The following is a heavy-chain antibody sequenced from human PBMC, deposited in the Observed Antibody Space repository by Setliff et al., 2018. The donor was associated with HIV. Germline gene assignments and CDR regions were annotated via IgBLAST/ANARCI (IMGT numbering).Heavy chain of an antibody. V-gene: IGHV4-34*01. Sequence: SETLSLTCNVPGGAFNGYYWSWIRQPPGKGLEWIGEIDHGGSIKYNPSLKSRVAISVDTSKNQFSLRLSSVTAADTAVYYCARHGAYYEFLTYYYPRYSFDYWGLGTLVTVSS. CDR1: GGAFNGYY. CDR2: IDHGGSI. J-gene: IGHJ4*01. D-gene: IGHD3-9*01. CDR3: ARHGAYYEFLTYYYPRYSFDY.